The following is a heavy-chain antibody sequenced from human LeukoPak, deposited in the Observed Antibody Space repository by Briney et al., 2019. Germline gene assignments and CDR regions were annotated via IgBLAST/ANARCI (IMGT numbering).Heavy chain of an antibody. V-gene: IGHV3-23*01. CDR1: GFTFSSYA. D-gene: IGHD2-2*01. J-gene: IGHJ4*02. Sequence: GGSLRLSCAASGFTFSSYAMSWVRQAPGKGLEWVSAISGSGGSTYYADSVKGRFTISRDNSKNTLYLQMNSLRAEDTAVYYCAKDLFPRYCSSTSCQLSFGYWGQGTLVTVSS. CDR2: ISGSGGST. CDR3: AKDLFPRYCSSTSCQLSFGY.